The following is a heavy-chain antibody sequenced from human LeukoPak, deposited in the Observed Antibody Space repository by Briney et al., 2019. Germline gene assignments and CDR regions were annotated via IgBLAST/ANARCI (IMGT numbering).Heavy chain of an antibody. V-gene: IGHV4-4*07. Sequence: PSETLSLTCTVSGGSISSYYWNWIRQPAGKGLEWIGRIYASGSTNYNPSLKSRVTMSVDTSKNQFSLKLSSVTAADTAVYYCARAPEYGLYYFDYWGQGTLVTVSS. CDR1: GGSISSYY. D-gene: IGHD1-14*01. J-gene: IGHJ4*02. CDR2: IYASGST. CDR3: ARAPEYGLYYFDY.